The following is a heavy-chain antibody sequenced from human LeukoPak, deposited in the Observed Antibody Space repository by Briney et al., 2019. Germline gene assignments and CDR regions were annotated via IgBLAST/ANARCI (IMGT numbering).Heavy chain of an antibody. CDR1: GFTFSTSW. CDR3: ARPETQYSSGLDGFDI. V-gene: IGHV3-74*01. J-gene: IGHJ3*02. CDR2: INSDGSTT. D-gene: IGHD6-19*01. Sequence: GGSLRLSCAASGFTFSTSWMHWVRQAPGKGLVWVSHINSDGSTTTYADSVKGRFTISRDNAKNTLYLQMNSLRTEDTAVYYCARPETQYSSGLDGFDIWGQGTMVTVSS.